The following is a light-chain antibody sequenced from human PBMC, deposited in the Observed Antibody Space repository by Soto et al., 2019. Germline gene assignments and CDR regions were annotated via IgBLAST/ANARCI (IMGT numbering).Light chain of an antibody. CDR2: DAS. CDR1: QSVRSY. CDR3: QQLSNNPPT. J-gene: IGKJ4*01. Sequence: EIVLTQCPATLSLSPGDRATLSCRASQSVRSYLAWYQQKPGQAPRLLIYDASNMAAGTPGRFSGSGSGTDFTLTISSLEPEDFAVYFCQQLSNNPPTFGGGTKVDIK. V-gene: IGKV3-11*01.